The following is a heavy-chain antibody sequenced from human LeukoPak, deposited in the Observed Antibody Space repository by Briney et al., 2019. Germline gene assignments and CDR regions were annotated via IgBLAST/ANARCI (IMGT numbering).Heavy chain of an antibody. CDR3: TSSALTLGRGSGGYYGMDV. Sequence: PGGSLRLSCTASGFTFGDYTMTWVRQAPGKGLEWVGFIRSKAYGGTTQYAASVKGRFTISREDSKSIAYLQMNSLKTEDTAVYYCTSSALTLGRGSGGYYGMDVWGQGTTVTVSS. J-gene: IGHJ6*02. V-gene: IGHV3-49*04. CDR1: GFTFGDYT. CDR2: IRSKAYGGTT. D-gene: IGHD3-10*01.